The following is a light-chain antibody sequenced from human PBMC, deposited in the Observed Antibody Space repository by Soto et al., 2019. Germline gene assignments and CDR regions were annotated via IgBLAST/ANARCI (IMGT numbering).Light chain of an antibody. CDR2: EVD. Sequence: QSVLTQPPSASGSAGQSVTISCTGPTNDVGGSNYVSWYQQHPGRVPKLIIYEVDKRPSGVPDRFSGSKSGNTASLTVSGLQDEEEAEPYCTSYAGNSNYVCGNGTKVTVL. J-gene: IGLJ1*01. CDR3: TSYAGNSNYV. V-gene: IGLV2-8*01. CDR1: TNDVGGSNY.